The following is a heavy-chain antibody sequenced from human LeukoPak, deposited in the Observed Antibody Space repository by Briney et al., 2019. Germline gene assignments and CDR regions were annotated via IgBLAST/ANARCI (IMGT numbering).Heavy chain of an antibody. V-gene: IGHV1-2*02. Sequence: ASVKVSCKASGYTFTGYYMHGVRQAPGQGLDWMGWINPNSGGTNYAQRFQGRVTMTRETSISPAYMELRRLRSDDTAVYYCARDLNYGDWDYWGQGTLVTVSS. CDR1: GYTFTGYY. CDR2: INPNSGGT. CDR3: ARDLNYGDWDY. J-gene: IGHJ4*02. D-gene: IGHD4-17*01.